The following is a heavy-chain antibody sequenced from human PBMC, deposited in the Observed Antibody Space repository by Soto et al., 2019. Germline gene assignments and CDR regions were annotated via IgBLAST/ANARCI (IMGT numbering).Heavy chain of an antibody. D-gene: IGHD2-2*01. J-gene: IGHJ5*02. CDR1: GGSISSGDYY. Sequence: QVQLQESGPGLVKPSQTLSLTCTVSGGSISSGDYYWSWIRQHPRKGLEWIGYIYYSGSTYYNPSLKTRVTISVDTSKNQFSLKLSSVTAADTAVYYCARWSSSSRQGFDPWGQGTLVTVSS. V-gene: IGHV4-31*03. CDR3: ARWSSSSRQGFDP. CDR2: IYYSGST.